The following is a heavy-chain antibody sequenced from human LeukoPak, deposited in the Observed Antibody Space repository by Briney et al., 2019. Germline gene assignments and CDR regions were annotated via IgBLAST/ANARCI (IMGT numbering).Heavy chain of an antibody. J-gene: IGHJ4*02. CDR3: ARDKLLDIVVVVALPDY. CDR1: GYTFTSYG. Sequence: GSSVKVSCKASGYTFTSYGISWVRQAPGQGLEWMGWISAYNGNTSYAQKLQGRVTMTTDTSTSTAYMELRSLRSDDTAVYYCARDKLLDIVVVVALPDYWGQGTLVTVSS. V-gene: IGHV1-18*01. D-gene: IGHD2-15*01. CDR2: ISAYNGNT.